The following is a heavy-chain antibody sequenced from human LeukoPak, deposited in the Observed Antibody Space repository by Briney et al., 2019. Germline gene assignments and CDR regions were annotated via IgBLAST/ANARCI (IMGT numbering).Heavy chain of an antibody. CDR3: ARGGAGIDY. D-gene: IGHD6-19*01. CDR2: ISGGSGYI. Sequence: PGGSLRLSCAGSGFTFDSYSMNWVRQAPGKGLEWVSSISGGSGYIYYADSVKGRFTISRDNAKNSLYLQMDSLRAEDTAVYYCARGGAGIDYWGQGTLVTVSS. V-gene: IGHV3-21*01. J-gene: IGHJ4*02. CDR1: GFTFDSYS.